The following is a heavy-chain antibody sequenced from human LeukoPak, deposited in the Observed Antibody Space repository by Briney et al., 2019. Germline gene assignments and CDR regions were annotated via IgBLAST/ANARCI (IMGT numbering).Heavy chain of an antibody. CDR3: ASYDSSGYYSRYAFDI. CDR1: GGSISSSSYY. Sequence: SETLSLTCTVSGGSISSSSYYWSWIRQPPGKGLEWIEYIYYSGSTNYNPSLKSRVTISVDTSKNRFSLKLSSVTAADTAVYYCASYDSSGYYSRYAFDIWGQGTMVTVSS. V-gene: IGHV4-61*01. CDR2: IYYSGST. J-gene: IGHJ3*02. D-gene: IGHD3-22*01.